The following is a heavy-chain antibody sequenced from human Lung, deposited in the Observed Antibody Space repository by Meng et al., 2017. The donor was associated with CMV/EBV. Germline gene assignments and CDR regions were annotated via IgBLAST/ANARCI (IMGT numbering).Heavy chain of an antibody. CDR2: ISSGRSGNTI. CDR1: GFTFSSYE. J-gene: IGHJ6*02. V-gene: IGHV3-48*03. D-gene: IGHD2-15*01. Sequence: GESLKISCEASGFTFSSYEMNWVRQAPGKGLEWVSYISSGRSGNTIHYADSVKGGIIISRDNAKNSVYLQMNSLRAEDTAVYYCARGGLDHESIVVILDVWGQGTXVTVYS. CDR3: ARGGLDHESIVVILDV.